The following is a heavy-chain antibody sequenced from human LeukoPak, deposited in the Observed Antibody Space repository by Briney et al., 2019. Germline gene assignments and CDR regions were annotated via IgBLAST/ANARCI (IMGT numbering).Heavy chain of an antibody. CDR3: ARGSYGSGSYLVKDGDY. CDR2: INPSGGST. D-gene: IGHD3-10*01. Sequence: ASVKVSCKASGYTFSSYYIHWVRQAPGQGLEWMGIINPSGGSTSYAHTFQGRVTLTRYTPPSTLYLALSSLRSEDTAVYYCARGSYGSGSYLVKDGDYWGQGTLVTVSS. CDR1: GYTFSSYY. V-gene: IGHV1-46*01. J-gene: IGHJ4*02.